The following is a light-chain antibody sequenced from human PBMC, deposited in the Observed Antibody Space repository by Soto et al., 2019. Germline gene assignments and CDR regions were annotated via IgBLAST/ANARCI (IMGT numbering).Light chain of an antibody. V-gene: IGKV3-20*01. CDR2: GAS. Sequence: EIVLTQSPGTLSLSPGERATLSCRASQSVSSSYLAWYQQKPGQAPRLLIHGASSRATGIPDRFSGSGSGTDFTLTIIRLEPEDFAVYYCQQYGSSPRVTFGGGTKVEIK. CDR1: QSVSSSY. J-gene: IGKJ4*01. CDR3: QQYGSSPRVT.